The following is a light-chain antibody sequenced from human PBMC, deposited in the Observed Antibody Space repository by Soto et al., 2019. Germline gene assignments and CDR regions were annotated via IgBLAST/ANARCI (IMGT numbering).Light chain of an antibody. V-gene: IGKV1-39*01. CDR1: QSISSY. CDR2: AAS. J-gene: IGKJ1*01. CDR3: QQYMSYS. Sequence: IQLTQSPSSLSASVGDRVTITCRASQSISSYLNWYQQKPGKAPKRLIYAASSLQSGVPSRFSGSGSGTEFTLTISSLQPDDFATYYCQQYMSYSFGQGTKVDIK.